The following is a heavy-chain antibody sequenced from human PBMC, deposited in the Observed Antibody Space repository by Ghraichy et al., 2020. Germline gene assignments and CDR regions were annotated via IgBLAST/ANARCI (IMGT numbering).Heavy chain of an antibody. J-gene: IGHJ4*02. V-gene: IGHV3-73*01. CDR1: RFTFSAST. D-gene: IGHD7-27*01. CDR2: IRSKADSYAT. Sequence: GGSLRLSCAASRFTFSASTMHWVRQASGKGLEWVGRIRSKADSYATVYAASVKGRFTISRDDSKNTAYLQMNSLKTEDTAVYFCTRSLNWGFDLWGQGTLVNVSS. CDR3: TRSLNWGFDL.